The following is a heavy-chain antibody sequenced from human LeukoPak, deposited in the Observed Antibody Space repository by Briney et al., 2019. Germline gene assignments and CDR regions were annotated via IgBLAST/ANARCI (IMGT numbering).Heavy chain of an antibody. V-gene: IGHV3-21*01. Sequence: PGGSLRLSCVVSGFTFSAYSMNWVRQAPGKGLEWVSSISFNSDYIYYADSVKGRFTISRDDAKNSLYLQMNSLRAEDTAVYYCARFMNSGTYASRWNAVDIWGQGTMVTVSS. D-gene: IGHD3-10*01. CDR3: ARFMNSGTYASRWNAVDI. CDR1: GFTFSAYS. J-gene: IGHJ3*02. CDR2: ISFNSDYI.